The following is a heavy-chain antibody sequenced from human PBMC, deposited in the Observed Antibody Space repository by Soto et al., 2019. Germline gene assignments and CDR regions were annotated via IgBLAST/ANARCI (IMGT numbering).Heavy chain of an antibody. Sequence: KQTVTLTCIFSGFSLSTSREAVVWIRQPPGKALEWLALIFWDDDDRYSPSLKSRLTITKDTSKNQVVLTMTNMDPVDTATYFCAHTGDWSYYFDYRGLGTQVTLSS. CDR2: IFWDDDD. J-gene: IGHJ4*02. CDR3: AHTGDWSYYFDY. V-gene: IGHV2-5*02. D-gene: IGHD3-9*01. CDR1: GFSLSTSREA.